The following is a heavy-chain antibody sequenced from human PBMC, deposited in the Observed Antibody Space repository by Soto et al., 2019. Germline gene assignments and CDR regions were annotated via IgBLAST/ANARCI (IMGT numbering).Heavy chain of an antibody. CDR2: IHPSGGGS. V-gene: IGHV1-46*02. J-gene: IGHJ4*02. D-gene: IGHD2-21*02. CDR3: ARGGHIAVVTDSFDS. Sequence: AAVKVSCKAPWYPFNTYYLHLGRPATGQGLEWIGMIHPSGGGSTYAQKFLGRVTMTMDSSTSTVFMELTSLRSADTAVYYCARGGHIAVVTDSFDSWGQGTLVTVPQ. CDR1: WYPFNTYY.